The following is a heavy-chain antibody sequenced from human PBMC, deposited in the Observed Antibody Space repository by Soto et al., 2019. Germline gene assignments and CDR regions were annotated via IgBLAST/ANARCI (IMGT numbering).Heavy chain of an antibody. V-gene: IGHV4-59*01. CDR3: ARVSAAGKNIDY. CDR1: GGSISSYY. CDR2: IYYSGST. Sequence: SETLSLTCTVSGGSISSYYWSWIRQPPGKGLEWIGYIYYSGSTNYNPSLKSRVTISVDTSKNQFSLKLSSVTAADTAVYYCARVSAAGKNIDYWGQGTLVTVSS. D-gene: IGHD6-13*01. J-gene: IGHJ4*02.